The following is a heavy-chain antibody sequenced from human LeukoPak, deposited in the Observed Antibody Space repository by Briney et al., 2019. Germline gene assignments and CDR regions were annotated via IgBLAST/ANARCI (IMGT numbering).Heavy chain of an antibody. J-gene: IGHJ4*02. D-gene: IGHD3-10*01. V-gene: IGHV4-39*01. CDR1: GGSISSYY. CDR3: ARSPRITMVRGVIITPYYFDY. CDR2: IYYSGST. Sequence: PSETLSLTCTVSGGSISSYYWGWIRQPPGKGLEWIGSIYYSGSTYYNPSLKSRVTISVDTSKNQFSLKLSSVTAADTAVYYCARSPRITMVRGVIITPYYFDYWGQGTLVTVSS.